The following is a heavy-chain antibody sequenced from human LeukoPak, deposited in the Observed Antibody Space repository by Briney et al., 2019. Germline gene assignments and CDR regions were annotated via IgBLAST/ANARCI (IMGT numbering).Heavy chain of an antibody. CDR3: ARWNKDYFDY. Sequence: GGSLRLSCAASGFTFSSYSMNWVRQAPGKGLEWVSSISSSSSYIYYADSVKGRFTISRDNAKNSLYQQMNSLRAEDTAVYYCARWNKDYFDYWGQGTLVTVSS. J-gene: IGHJ4*02. V-gene: IGHV3-21*01. D-gene: IGHD1/OR15-1a*01. CDR1: GFTFSSYS. CDR2: ISSSSSYI.